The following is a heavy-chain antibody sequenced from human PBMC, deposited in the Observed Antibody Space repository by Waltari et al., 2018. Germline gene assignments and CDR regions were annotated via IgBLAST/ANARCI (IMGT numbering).Heavy chain of an antibody. J-gene: IGHJ4*02. CDR1: GFTVSSNY. CDR2: IDSGGST. Sequence: EVQLVESGGGLIQPGGSLRLSCAASGFTVSSNYMSWVRQAPGMGREWVSVIDSGGSTYYADSVKGRFTISRDNAKNTLYLQMNSLRAEDTAVYYCASPKMELRGFDYWGQGTLVTVSS. V-gene: IGHV3-53*01. CDR3: ASPKMELRGFDY. D-gene: IGHD1-7*01.